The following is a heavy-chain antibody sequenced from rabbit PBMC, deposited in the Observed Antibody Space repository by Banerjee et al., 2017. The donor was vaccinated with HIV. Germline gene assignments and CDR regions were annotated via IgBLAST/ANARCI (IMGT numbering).Heavy chain of an antibody. Sequence: QEQLVESGGGLVQPEGSLTLTCKASGFTLSSYWMWWVRQAPGKGLEWIACIVTGDDNTYYAIWAKGRFTISKTSSTTVTLQMTSLTAADTATYFCATDYVAYSGGSWTFNLWGPGTLVTVS. CDR1: GFTLSSYW. CDR3: ATDYVAYSGGSWTFNL. V-gene: IGHV1S45*01. D-gene: IGHD8-1*01. J-gene: IGHJ4*01. CDR2: IVTGDDNT.